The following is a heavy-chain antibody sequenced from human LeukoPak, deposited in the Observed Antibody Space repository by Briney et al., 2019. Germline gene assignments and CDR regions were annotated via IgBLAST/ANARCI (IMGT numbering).Heavy chain of an antibody. Sequence: PSETLSLTCTVSGGSISSSSYYWGWLRQPPGKGLEWIGSIYYSGSAYYNPSLKSRVTISVDTSKNQFSLKLSSVTAADTAVYYSARDREYYPDYWGQGTLVTVSS. D-gene: IGHD3-10*01. V-gene: IGHV4-39*07. CDR1: GGSISSSSYY. J-gene: IGHJ4*02. CDR2: IYYSGSA. CDR3: ARDREYYPDY.